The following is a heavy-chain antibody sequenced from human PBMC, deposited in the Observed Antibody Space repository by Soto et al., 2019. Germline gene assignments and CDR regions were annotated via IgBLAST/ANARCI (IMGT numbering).Heavy chain of an antibody. CDR1: GYSFSTYD. J-gene: IGHJ5*02. CDR3: ARPYCDSTSCYTDWFDP. V-gene: IGHV1-8*01. Sequence: QVQLVQSGAEVKKPGASVKVSCKASGYSFSTYDINWVRQAAGQGLEWMDWVNPKSGNTDYAQRFRGRVTMISNTSISTAYMELSALTPEDTAVYYCARPYCDSTSCYTDWFDPWGQGTLVTVSS. D-gene: IGHD2-2*02. CDR2: VNPKSGNT.